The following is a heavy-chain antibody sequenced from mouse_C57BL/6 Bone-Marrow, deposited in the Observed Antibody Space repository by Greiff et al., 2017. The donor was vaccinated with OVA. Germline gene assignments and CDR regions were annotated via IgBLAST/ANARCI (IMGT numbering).Heavy chain of an antibody. Sequence: VKLVESGAELARPGASVKLSCKASGYTFTSYGISWVKQSTGQGLEWIGEIYPRSGNTYYNEKFKGKATLTADKSSSTAYMELRSLTSEDSAVYFCSSYYGNFDYWGQGTTLTVSS. V-gene: IGHV1-81*01. CDR1: GYTFTSYG. D-gene: IGHD1-1*02. J-gene: IGHJ2*01. CDR3: SSYYGNFDY. CDR2: IYPRSGNT.